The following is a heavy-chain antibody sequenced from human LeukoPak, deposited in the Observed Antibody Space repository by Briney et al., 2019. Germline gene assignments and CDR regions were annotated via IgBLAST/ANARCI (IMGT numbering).Heavy chain of an antibody. CDR2: IYTSGST. Sequence: PSETLSLTCTVSGGSISSGTYYWSWIRQPAGKGLEWIGRIYTSGSTNYNPSLKSRVTVSVDTSKNHFSLKLSSVTAADTAVYYCARERDGSGTQRGLDYWGQGTLVTVSS. J-gene: IGHJ4*02. CDR1: GGSISSGTYY. CDR3: ARERDGSGTQRGLDY. D-gene: IGHD3-10*01. V-gene: IGHV4-61*02.